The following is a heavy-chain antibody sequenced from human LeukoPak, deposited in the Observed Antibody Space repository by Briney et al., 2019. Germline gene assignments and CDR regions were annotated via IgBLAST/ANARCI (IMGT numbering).Heavy chain of an antibody. V-gene: IGHV3-7*01. CDR2: IKQDGSEK. J-gene: IGHJ4*02. CDR3: ARDRTYCSGGSCYSDY. D-gene: IGHD2-15*01. CDR1: GFTFSSYG. Sequence: PGGSLRLSCAASGFTFSSYGMHWVRQAPGKGLEWVANIKQDGSEKYYVDSVKGRFTISRDNAKNSLYLQMNSLRAEDTAVYYCARDRTYCSGGSCYSDYWGQGTLVTVSS.